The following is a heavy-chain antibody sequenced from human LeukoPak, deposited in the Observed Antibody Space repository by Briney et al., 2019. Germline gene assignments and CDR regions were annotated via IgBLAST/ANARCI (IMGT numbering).Heavy chain of an antibody. CDR1: GYPFTKWE. CDR3: ATGPRNDP. V-gene: IGHV1-8*01. J-gene: IGHJ5*02. CDR2: VHPDNGNT. D-gene: IGHD1-14*01. Sequence: ASVRVSCKTSGYPFTKWEINWVGHAAGQGLEWLGWVHPDNGNTYYAQRFRGRVTMSRDTSTTTAYMELSGLRSNDTAVYFCATGPRNDPWGQGTLVTVSS.